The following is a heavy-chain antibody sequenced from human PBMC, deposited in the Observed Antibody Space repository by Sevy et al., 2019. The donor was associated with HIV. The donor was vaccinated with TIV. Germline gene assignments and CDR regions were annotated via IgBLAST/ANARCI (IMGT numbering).Heavy chain of an antibody. D-gene: IGHD4-17*01. CDR2: ISYDGSKK. Sequence: GWSLRLSCAASGFTFSSYDMHWVRQAPGKGLEWVAGISYDGSKKYYADFVKGRFTVSKDNSKKMLFLQMSGLRTEDTAVFYCARDQHDYGGNVRTGWFDPWGQGTLVTVSS. V-gene: IGHV3-30-3*01. J-gene: IGHJ5*02. CDR1: GFTFSSYD. CDR3: ARDQHDYGGNVRTGWFDP.